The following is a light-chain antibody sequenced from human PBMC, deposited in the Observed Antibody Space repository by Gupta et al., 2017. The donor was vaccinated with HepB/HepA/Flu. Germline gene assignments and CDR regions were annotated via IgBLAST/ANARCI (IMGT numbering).Light chain of an antibody. J-gene: IGKJ2*01. CDR3: QQYDSSPYT. V-gene: IGKV3-20*01. Sequence: EIVLTQSPGTLSLSPGERATLSCRASQSFRSTYLAWHQQKPGQAPRLLINGASNRATGIPDRFSGSGSGTDFTLTISRLEPEDFAVYYCQQYDSSPYTFGQGTKLEI. CDR1: QSFRSTY. CDR2: GAS.